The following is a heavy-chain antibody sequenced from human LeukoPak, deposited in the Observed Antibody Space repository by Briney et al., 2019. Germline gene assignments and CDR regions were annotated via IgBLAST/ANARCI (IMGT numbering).Heavy chain of an antibody. J-gene: IGHJ6*02. Sequence: PSETLSLTCTVSGGSISSGDYYWSWIRQPPGKGLEWIGYIYYSGSTYYNPSLKSRVTISVDTSKNQFSLKLSSVTAADTAVYYCARGGGGFGEKSMDVWGQGTTVTVSS. V-gene: IGHV4-30-4*01. CDR3: ARGGGGFGEKSMDV. CDR1: GGSISSGDYY. CDR2: IYYSGST. D-gene: IGHD3-10*01.